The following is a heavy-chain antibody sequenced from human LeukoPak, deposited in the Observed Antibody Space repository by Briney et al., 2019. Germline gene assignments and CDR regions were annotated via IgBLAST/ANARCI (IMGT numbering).Heavy chain of an antibody. V-gene: IGHV1-2*02. CDR2: INPNSGGT. Sequence: ASVKVSCKASGYTFTGYYMHWVRQTPGQGLEWMGWINPNSGGTNYAQKFQGRVTMTRDTSISTAYMELSRLRSDDTAVYYCARDRTRTGYSSGWYHDYWGQGTLVTVSS. CDR3: ARDRTRTGYSSGWYHDY. J-gene: IGHJ4*02. D-gene: IGHD6-19*01. CDR1: GYTFTGYY.